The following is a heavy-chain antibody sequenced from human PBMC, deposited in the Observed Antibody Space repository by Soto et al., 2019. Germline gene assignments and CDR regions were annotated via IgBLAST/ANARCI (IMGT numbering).Heavy chain of an antibody. Sequence: QVQLQESGPGLVKPSQTLSLTCTVSGGSISSGGHYWSWIRQHPGKGLEWIGYIYYSGSTYYNPSLKSRVTISVDTSKNQFSLKLSSVTAADTAVYYCAREMGYYEVDGGQYWGQGTLVTVSS. CDR1: GGSISSGGHY. J-gene: IGHJ4*02. CDR2: IYYSGST. D-gene: IGHD3-22*01. V-gene: IGHV4-31*03. CDR3: AREMGYYEVDGGQY.